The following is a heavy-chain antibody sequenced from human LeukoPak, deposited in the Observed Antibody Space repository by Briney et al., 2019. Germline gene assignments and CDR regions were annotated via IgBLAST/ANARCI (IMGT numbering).Heavy chain of an antibody. CDR2: INPNSGGT. V-gene: IGHV1-2*02. D-gene: IGHD3-9*01. J-gene: IGHJ3*02. CDR3: ARGGTALRYFDWLLLDAFDI. CDR1: GYTFTGYY. Sequence: ASVKVSCKASGYTFTGYYMHWVRQAPGQGLEWMGWINPNSGGTNYAQKFQGRVTMTRDMSTSTVYMELSSLRSEDTAVYYCARGGTALRYFDWLLLDAFDIWGQGTMVTVSS.